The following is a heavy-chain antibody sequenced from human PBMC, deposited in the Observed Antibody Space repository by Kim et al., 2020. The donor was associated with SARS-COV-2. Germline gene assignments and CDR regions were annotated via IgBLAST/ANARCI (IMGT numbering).Heavy chain of an antibody. D-gene: IGHD3-10*01. CDR3: ARIRITMDPY. CDR1: GFTFSSYA. Sequence: GGSLRLSCAASGFTFSSYAMHWVRQAPGKGLEWVAVISYDGSNKYYADSVKGRFTISRDNSKNTLYLQMNSLRAEDTAVYYCARIRITMDPYWGQGTLVTVSS. CDR2: ISYDGSNK. V-gene: IGHV3-30*04. J-gene: IGHJ4*02.